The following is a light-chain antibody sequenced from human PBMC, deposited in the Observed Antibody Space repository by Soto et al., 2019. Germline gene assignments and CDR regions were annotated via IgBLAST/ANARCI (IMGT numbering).Light chain of an antibody. CDR1: SSDIGSFNY. CDR3: SSYTTTSTQV. J-gene: IGLJ1*01. CDR2: GVS. V-gene: IGLV2-14*03. Sequence: QSALTQPASVSGSPGQSITISCTGTSSDIGSFNYVSWYQHHPGTAPKLIIYGVSNRPSGVSNRFSGSKSGNTASLTISGLQADVEADYYCSSYTTTSTQVFGTGTKVTVL.